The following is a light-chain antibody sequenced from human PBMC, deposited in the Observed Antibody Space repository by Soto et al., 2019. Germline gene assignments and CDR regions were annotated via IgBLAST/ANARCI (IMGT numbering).Light chain of an antibody. Sequence: EIVMAQSPATLSVSPGEGATLSCRASQTVYSNLAWYQQKPGQAPRLLIDGASTRATGIPARFSGSGSGTEFTLTFSSLQSEDFAVYYCQQYNKWPLTFGGGTKVEIK. CDR2: GAS. V-gene: IGKV3-15*01. CDR1: QTVYSN. CDR3: QQYNKWPLT. J-gene: IGKJ4*01.